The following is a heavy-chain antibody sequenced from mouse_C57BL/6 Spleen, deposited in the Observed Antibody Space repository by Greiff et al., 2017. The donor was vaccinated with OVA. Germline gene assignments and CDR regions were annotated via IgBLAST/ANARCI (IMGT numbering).Heavy chain of an antibody. J-gene: IGHJ4*01. CDR1: GYTFTSYW. CDR2: IDPSDSYT. D-gene: IGHD1-1*01. CDR3: ARATNYYGSSYESAMDY. Sequence: QVQLQQPGAELVKPGASVKLSCKASGYTFTSYWMQWVKQRPGQGLEWIGEIDPSDSYTNYNQKFKGKATLTVDTSSSTAYLQLSSLTSEDSAVYYCARATNYYGSSYESAMDYWGQGTSVTVSS. V-gene: IGHV1-50*01.